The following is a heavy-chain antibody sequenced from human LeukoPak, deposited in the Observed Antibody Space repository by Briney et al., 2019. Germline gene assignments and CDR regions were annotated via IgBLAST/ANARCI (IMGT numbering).Heavy chain of an antibody. CDR2: INDSGST. D-gene: IGHD4-17*01. V-gene: IGHV4-34*01. CDR3: ASYWAENGDSAFDI. J-gene: IGHJ3*02. CDR1: GGSFSRYY. Sequence: SETLSLTCAVSGGSFSRYYWSWIRQSPGKGLEWIGEINDSGSTNYNPSLKSRVTISVDTSKNQFSLRLSSVTAADTAVYYCASYWAENGDSAFDIWGQGTTVTVSS.